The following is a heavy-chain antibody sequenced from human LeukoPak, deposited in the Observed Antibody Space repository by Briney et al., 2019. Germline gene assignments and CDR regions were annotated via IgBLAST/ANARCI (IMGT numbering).Heavy chain of an antibody. CDR1: GFTFSSYG. Sequence: GGSLRLFCAASGFTFSSYGMHWVRQAPGKGLEWVAVISHDGSNKYYADSVKGRFTISRDNSKNTLYLQMNSLRAEDTAVYYCAKDSRGGSYYFDYWGQGTLVAVSS. CDR2: ISHDGSNK. J-gene: IGHJ4*02. CDR3: AKDSRGGSYYFDY. D-gene: IGHD1-26*01. V-gene: IGHV3-30*18.